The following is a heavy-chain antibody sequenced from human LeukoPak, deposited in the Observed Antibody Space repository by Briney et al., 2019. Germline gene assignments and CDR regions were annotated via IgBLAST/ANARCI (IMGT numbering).Heavy chain of an antibody. J-gene: IGHJ4*02. D-gene: IGHD5-12*01. Sequence: GGSLRLSCAASGFTFRSYWMTWVRQAPGKGLEWVANIRQDGGEKYYVDSVKGRFSISRDNVKNSLYLQMNSLRAEDTAVYYCARARLIAAHFDFWGKGTLVTVSS. V-gene: IGHV3-7*05. CDR2: IRQDGGEK. CDR3: ARARLIAAHFDF. CDR1: GFTFRSYW.